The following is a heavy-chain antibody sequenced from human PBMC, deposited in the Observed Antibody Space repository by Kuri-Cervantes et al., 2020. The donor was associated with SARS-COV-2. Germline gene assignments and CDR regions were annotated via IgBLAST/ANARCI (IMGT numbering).Heavy chain of an antibody. CDR3: ATNTGQ. D-gene: IGHD1/OR15-1a*01. V-gene: IGHV1-69-2*01. J-gene: IGHJ4*02. CDR2: IDPEDGET. CDR1: GYAFIDYY. Sequence: ASVKVSCKVSGYAFIDYYMHWLQQAPGKGPEWMGLIDPEDGETKYAEKFQGRLTLTADTSTDTAYMELSGLRSEDTAVYYSATNTGQWGQGTLVTVSS.